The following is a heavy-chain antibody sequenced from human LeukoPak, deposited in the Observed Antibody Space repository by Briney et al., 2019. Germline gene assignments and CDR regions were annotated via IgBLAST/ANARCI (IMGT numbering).Heavy chain of an antibody. J-gene: IGHJ5*02. CDR3: AKHKGPPLYNWFDP. CDR1: GFTFSSYA. V-gene: IGHV3-23*01. Sequence: PGGSLRLSCAASGFTFSSYAMSWVRQAPGKGLEWVSAISGSGGSTYYADSVKGRFTISRDNSKNTLYLQMNSLRAKDTAVYYCAKHKGPPLYNWFDPWGQGTLVTVAS. CDR2: ISGSGGST.